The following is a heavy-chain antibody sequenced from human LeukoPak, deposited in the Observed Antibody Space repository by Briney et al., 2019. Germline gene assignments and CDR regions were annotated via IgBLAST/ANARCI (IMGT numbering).Heavy chain of an antibody. D-gene: IGHD1-26*01. Sequence: GSLRLSCAASGFTVSSNYMSWIRQPPGKGLEWIGEINHSGSTNYNPSLKSRVTISVDTSKNQFSLKLSSVTAADTAVYYCASLVGATPFDYWGQGTLVTVSS. CDR2: INHSGST. J-gene: IGHJ4*02. CDR1: GFTVSSNY. CDR3: ASLVGATPFDY. V-gene: IGHV4-34*01.